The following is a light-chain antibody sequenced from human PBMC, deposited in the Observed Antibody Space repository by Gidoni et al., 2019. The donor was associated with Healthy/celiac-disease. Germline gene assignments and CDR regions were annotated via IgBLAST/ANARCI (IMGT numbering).Light chain of an antibody. CDR1: SRYVGGYNY. Sequence: QSALTQPASVSGAPGQSNTISCTGTSRYVGGYNYVSWYQQHPGKAPKLMIYDVSNRPSGVSNRFSGSKSGNTASLTISGLQAEDEADYYCSSYTSNSTWVFGGGTKLTVL. CDR2: DVS. V-gene: IGLV2-14*01. J-gene: IGLJ3*02. CDR3: SSYTSNSTWV.